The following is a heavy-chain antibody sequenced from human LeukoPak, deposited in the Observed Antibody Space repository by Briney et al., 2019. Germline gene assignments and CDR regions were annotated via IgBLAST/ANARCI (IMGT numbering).Heavy chain of an antibody. CDR1: GGTFSSYA. J-gene: IGHJ4*02. Sequence: ASVKVSCKASGGTFSSYAISWVRQAPGQGLEWMGGIIPIFGAANYAQKFQGRVTITADESTSTAYMELSSLRSEDTAVYYCARSRSFDWLSLDYWGQGTLVTVSS. D-gene: IGHD3-9*01. V-gene: IGHV1-69*13. CDR3: ARSRSFDWLSLDY. CDR2: IIPIFGAA.